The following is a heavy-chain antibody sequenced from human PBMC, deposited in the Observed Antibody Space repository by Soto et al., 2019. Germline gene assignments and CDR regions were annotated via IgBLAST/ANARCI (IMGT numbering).Heavy chain of an antibody. V-gene: IGHV1-18*01. Sequence: GASVKVSCKASGYTFTSYGISWVRQAPGQGLEWMGWISAYNGNTNYVQKLQGRVTMTTDTSTSTAYMELRSLRSDDTAVYYCASGGYSSGWYWIYFDYWGQGTLVTVSS. J-gene: IGHJ4*02. CDR2: ISAYNGNT. D-gene: IGHD6-19*01. CDR1: GYTFTSYG. CDR3: ASGGYSSGWYWIYFDY.